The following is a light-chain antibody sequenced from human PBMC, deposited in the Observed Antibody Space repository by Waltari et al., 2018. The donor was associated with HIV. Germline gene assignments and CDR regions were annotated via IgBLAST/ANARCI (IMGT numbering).Light chain of an antibody. V-gene: IGLV2-23*02. CDR3: CSYTGGSTSVV. CDR1: SSDVGGYNL. Sequence: QSALTQPASVSGSPGQSITISCTGTSSDVGGYNLVSWYQQHPGKAPKLMIYEVTKRPSGVSNRFSGSESGNTASLTISGLQAEDEADYYCCSYTGGSTSVVFGGGTKLTVL. J-gene: IGLJ2*01. CDR2: EVT.